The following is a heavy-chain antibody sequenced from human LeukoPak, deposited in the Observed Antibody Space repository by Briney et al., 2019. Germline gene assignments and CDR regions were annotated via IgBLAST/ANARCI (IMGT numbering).Heavy chain of an antibody. CDR2: ISSNGGST. Sequence: GGSLRLSCAASGFTFSSYAMHWVRQAPGKGLEYVSAISSNGGSTSYANSVKGRFTISRDNSKNTLYLQMGSLRAEDMAVYYCARDWQWLPEPAWGQGTLVTVSS. D-gene: IGHD6-19*01. CDR1: GFTFSSYA. J-gene: IGHJ4*02. CDR3: ARDWQWLPEPA. V-gene: IGHV3-64*01.